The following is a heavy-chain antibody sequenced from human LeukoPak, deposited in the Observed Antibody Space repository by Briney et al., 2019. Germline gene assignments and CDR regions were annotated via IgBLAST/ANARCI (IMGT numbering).Heavy chain of an antibody. V-gene: IGHV4-39*07. CDR2: IYYSGTT. Sequence: SETLSLTCTVSGGSISSSDYYWGWIRQPPGKGLEWIASIYYSGTTHYNPSLKSRVTISVDTSKNQFSLKLSSVTAADTAVYYCASGIAADLYWGQGTLVTVSS. J-gene: IGHJ4*02. CDR1: GGSISSSDYY. CDR3: ASGIAADLY. D-gene: IGHD6-13*01.